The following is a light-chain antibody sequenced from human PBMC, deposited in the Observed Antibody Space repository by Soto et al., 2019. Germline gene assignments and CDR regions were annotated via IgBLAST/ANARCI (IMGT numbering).Light chain of an antibody. V-gene: IGKV3D-15*01. J-gene: IGKJ5*01. CDR1: QSVSSN. CDR2: GAS. CDR3: EQYNDWLLT. Sequence: IGMKNSRATVSVPQGERATXSCRASQSVSSNLAWYQQIPGHAPRLLIYGASTRATGVPARFSRRGSGTEFTLTIISLQSEDFAVYWCEQYNDWLLTFCPVTRLEIK.